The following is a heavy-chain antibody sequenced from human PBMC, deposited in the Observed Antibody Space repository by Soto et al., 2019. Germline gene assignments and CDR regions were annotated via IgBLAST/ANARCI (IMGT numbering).Heavy chain of an antibody. V-gene: IGHV3-23*01. D-gene: IGHD6-19*01. Sequence: EVQLLESGGGLVQPGGSLRLSCAASGFTFSSYAMSWVRQSPGKGLEWVSAISGSGGSTYYADSVKGRFTISRDNSKNTLYLQMNSLRAEDTAVSYCTPVAGGFEVDEFDYWGQGTLVTVSS. CDR2: ISGSGGST. CDR1: GFTFSSYA. J-gene: IGHJ4*02. CDR3: TPVAGGFEVDEFDY.